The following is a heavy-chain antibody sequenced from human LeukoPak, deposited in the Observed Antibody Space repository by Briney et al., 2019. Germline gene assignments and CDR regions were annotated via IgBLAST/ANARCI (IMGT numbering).Heavy chain of an antibody. D-gene: IGHD6-13*01. V-gene: IGHV4-34*01. CDR2: INHSGST. Sequence: SETLSLTCAVYGGSFSGYYWSWIRQPPGKGLEWIGEINHSGSTNYNPSLKSRVTISVDTSKDQFSLKLSSVTAADTAVYYCARVKNRIAAAGTGWFDPWGQGTLVTVSS. CDR1: GGSFSGYY. J-gene: IGHJ5*02. CDR3: ARVKNRIAAAGTGWFDP.